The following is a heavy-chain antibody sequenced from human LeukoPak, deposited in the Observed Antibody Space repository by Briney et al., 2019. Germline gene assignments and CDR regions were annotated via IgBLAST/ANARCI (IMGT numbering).Heavy chain of an antibody. J-gene: IGHJ3*02. Sequence: GGSLRLSCAASGFTFSSYAMHWVRQAPGKGLEYVSAISSNGGSAYYANSVKGRFTISRDNSKNTLYLQMGSLRAEDMAVYYCARDRYYDSSGAFDIWGQGTMVTVSS. CDR1: GFTFSSYA. CDR3: ARDRYYDSSGAFDI. CDR2: ISSNGGSA. V-gene: IGHV3-64*01. D-gene: IGHD3-22*01.